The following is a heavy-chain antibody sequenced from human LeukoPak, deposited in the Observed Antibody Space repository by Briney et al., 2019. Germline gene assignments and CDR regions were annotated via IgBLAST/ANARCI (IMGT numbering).Heavy chain of an antibody. Sequence: GGSLRLSCAASGFTFSSYGMHWVRQAPGKGLEWVAFIRYDGSNKYYADSVKGRFTISRDNSKNTLYLQMNSLRAEDTAVYYSAKDGYKLYYFDYWGEGTLVSVST. J-gene: IGHJ4*02. V-gene: IGHV3-30*02. CDR1: GFTFSSYG. CDR3: AKDGYKLYYFDY. CDR2: IRYDGSNK. D-gene: IGHD5-24*01.